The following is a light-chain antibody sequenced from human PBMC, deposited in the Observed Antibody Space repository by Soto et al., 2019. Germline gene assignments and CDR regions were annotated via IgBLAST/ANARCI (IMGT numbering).Light chain of an antibody. V-gene: IGLV2-14*03. CDR1: SSDVGAYDY. J-gene: IGLJ1*01. CDR2: DVS. CDR3: GSYTTSSNYV. Sequence: QSALTQPASVSGSPGQSITISCTGTSSDVGAYDYVSWYQLHPDKAPKLMIYDVSNRPSGVSNRFSGSKSGNTASLTISGLQAEDEADYYCGSYTTSSNYVFGTGTKVTVL.